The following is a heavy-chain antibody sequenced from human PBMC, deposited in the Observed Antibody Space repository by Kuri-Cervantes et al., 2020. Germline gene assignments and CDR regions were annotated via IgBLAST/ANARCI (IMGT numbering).Heavy chain of an antibody. V-gene: IGHV3-72*01. CDR2: TRNKANSYTT. CDR3: ARAGSYRGVFDY. D-gene: IGHD1-26*01. Sequence: GGSLRLSCVASGFRFSDHYIDWVRQAPGKGLEWVGRTRNKANSYTTEYAASVKGRFTISRDDSKNSLYLQMNSLKTEDTAVYYCARAGSYRGVFDYWGQGTLVTVSS. CDR1: GFRFSDHY. J-gene: IGHJ4*02.